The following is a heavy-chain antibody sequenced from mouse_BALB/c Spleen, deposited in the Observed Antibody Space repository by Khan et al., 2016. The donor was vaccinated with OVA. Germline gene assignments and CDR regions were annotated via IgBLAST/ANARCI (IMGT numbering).Heavy chain of an antibody. Sequence: QVQLKESGAELVGPGSSVKISCKASGYAFSNYWMNWVKQRPGQGLEWIGQIYPGDGDTSFNGKFRGKATLTADKSSSTAYMQLSSLTSEDSAVYFCARSGYDYFAYWGQGTLVTVSA. CDR1: GYAFSNYW. D-gene: IGHD2-14*01. J-gene: IGHJ3*01. CDR2: IYPGDGDT. V-gene: IGHV1-80*01. CDR3: ARSGYDYFAY.